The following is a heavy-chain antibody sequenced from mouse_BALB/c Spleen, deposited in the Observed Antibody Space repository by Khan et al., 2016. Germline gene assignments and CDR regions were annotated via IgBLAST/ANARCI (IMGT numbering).Heavy chain of an antibody. D-gene: IGHD2-3*01. CDR1: GYTFTSYW. CDR3: ASSIDALFDY. CDR2: INPSTGYT. Sequence: QVQLQQPGAELAKPGASVKMSCKASGYTFTSYWMHWVKQRPGQGLEWIGYINPSTGYTEYNQKFKDKATLTADKSSSTAYMQLSSLTSEDSAVYYCASSIDALFDYWGQGTTLTVSS. J-gene: IGHJ2*01. V-gene: IGHV1-7*01.